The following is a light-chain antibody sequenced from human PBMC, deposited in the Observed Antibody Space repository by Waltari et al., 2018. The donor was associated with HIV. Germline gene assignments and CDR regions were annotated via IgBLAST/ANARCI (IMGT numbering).Light chain of an antibody. CDR3: QVWDNRV. J-gene: IGLJ3*02. CDR2: QYT. CDR1: PLGDKS. V-gene: IGLV3-1*01. Sequence: SYEVTQPPSVSVSPGQTASITCSGDPLGDKSVCWYQHKPGQSPVLVMYQYTKRPPGIPERFSGSNSGNTAALTISGTQAVDEADYYCQVWDNRVFGGGTKLTVL.